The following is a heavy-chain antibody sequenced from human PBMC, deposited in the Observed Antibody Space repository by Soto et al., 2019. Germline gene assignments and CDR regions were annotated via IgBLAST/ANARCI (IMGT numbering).Heavy chain of an antibody. V-gene: IGHV3-9*01. Sequence: PGGSLRLSCEASGFTFDDYALHWVRQAPGKGLEWVSYISWNSGSIAYADSVRGRFTISRDNAKNSLYLQMNSLKPEDTALYYCTTGDEDYYDTSGYHKFDNWGQGTLVTVSS. D-gene: IGHD3-22*01. CDR1: GFTFDDYA. CDR3: TTGDEDYYDTSGYHKFDN. J-gene: IGHJ4*02. CDR2: ISWNSGSI.